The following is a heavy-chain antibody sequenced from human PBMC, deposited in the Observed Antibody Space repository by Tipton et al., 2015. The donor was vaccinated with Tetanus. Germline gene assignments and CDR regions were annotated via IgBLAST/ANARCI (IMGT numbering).Heavy chain of an antibody. D-gene: IGHD2-21*01. V-gene: IGHV4-61*08. CDR1: GGSVSGGDYH. CDR2: SHYSGST. J-gene: IGHJ6*02. CDR3: ARLTGHSMDVVDYYYFGMYV. Sequence: TLSLTCTVSGGSVSGGDYHWSWIRQPPGKGLEWIGYSHYSGSTSSNPSLKSRVTISLDTSKNQFSLKLTSVTAADTAVYYCARLTGHSMDVVDYYYFGMYVWGQGTKVTVSS.